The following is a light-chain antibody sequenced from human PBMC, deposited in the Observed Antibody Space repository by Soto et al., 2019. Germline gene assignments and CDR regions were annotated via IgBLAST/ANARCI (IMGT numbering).Light chain of an antibody. CDR1: SSDVGGYNY. CDR3: SSYTNSRKV. CDR2: EVS. V-gene: IGLV2-14*01. Sequence: QSVLTQPASVFGSPGQSITISCTGTSSDVGGYNYVSWYQHHPGKAPKLLIYEVSNRPSGGSNRFSASKSANTASLTISGLQSEDEADYYCSSYTNSRKVFGTGTKVTVL. J-gene: IGLJ1*01.